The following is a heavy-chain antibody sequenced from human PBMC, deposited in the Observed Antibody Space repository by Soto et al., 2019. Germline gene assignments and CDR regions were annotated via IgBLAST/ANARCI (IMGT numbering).Heavy chain of an antibody. CDR2: INSDGSST. Sequence: GSLRLSCAASGFTFSSCWMHWVRQAPGKGLVWVSRINSDGSSTSYADSVKGRFTISRDNAKNTLYLQMNSLRAEDTAVYYCARLTTMGGSGPWGQGTLVTVSS. V-gene: IGHV3-74*01. CDR3: ARLTTMGGSGP. D-gene: IGHD5-12*01. CDR1: GFTFSSCW. J-gene: IGHJ5*02.